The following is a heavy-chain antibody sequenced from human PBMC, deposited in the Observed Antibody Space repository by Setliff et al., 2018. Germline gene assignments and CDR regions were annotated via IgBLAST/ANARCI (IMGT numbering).Heavy chain of an antibody. CDR2: MSNDGSDNI. D-gene: IGHD2-8*01. V-gene: IGHV3-30*01. Sequence: GGSLRLSCAASGVTFSRHAMHWVRQAPGKGLEWVAVMSNDGSDNIAYADSVKGRFTISRDNAKNSLYLQLDSLRPDDTAFYYCARGHCTTISCFLDHWGQGIMVTVSS. J-gene: IGHJ4*02. CDR1: GVTFSRHA. CDR3: ARGHCTTISCFLDH.